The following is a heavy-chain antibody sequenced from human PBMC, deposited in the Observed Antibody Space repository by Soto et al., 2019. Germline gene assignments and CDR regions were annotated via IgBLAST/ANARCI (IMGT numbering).Heavy chain of an antibody. V-gene: IGHV4-30-4*01. CDR2: IAYSGDT. CDR3: ARDFYDILTGSRWFDP. CDR1: GGSIISADSY. J-gene: IGHJ5*02. D-gene: IGHD3-9*01. Sequence: SETLSLTCAVSGGSIISADSYWFWIRKHPGKGLEWIGYIAYSGDTYYNPSLRSRVTISADTSKNQFSLKLSSVTAADTAVYYCARDFYDILTGSRWFDPWGQGTLVTVSS.